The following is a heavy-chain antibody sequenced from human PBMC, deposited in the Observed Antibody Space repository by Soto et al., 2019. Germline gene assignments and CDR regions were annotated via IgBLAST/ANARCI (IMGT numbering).Heavy chain of an antibody. Sequence: QVQLVESGGGVVQPGRSLRLSCAASGFTFSSYGMHWVRQAPGKGLEWVAVISYDGSNKYYADSVKGRFTISRDNSKNPLYLQMYSLRAEDTAVYYYAKGTGGATSFDYWGQGTLVTVSS. CDR2: ISYDGSNK. CDR3: AKGTGGATSFDY. J-gene: IGHJ4*02. D-gene: IGHD2-15*01. V-gene: IGHV3-30*18. CDR1: GFTFSSYG.